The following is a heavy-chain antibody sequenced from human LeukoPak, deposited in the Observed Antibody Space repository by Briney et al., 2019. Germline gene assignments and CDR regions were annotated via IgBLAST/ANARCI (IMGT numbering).Heavy chain of an antibody. V-gene: IGHV4-59*01. CDR1: DGSISYYH. D-gene: IGHD5-24*01. Sequence: SETLSLTCIVSDGSISYYHWNWIRQPPGKGLEWIGYIYYSGSTNYNPSLKSRVTISVDTSKNQFSLKLSSVTAADTAVYYCARARDGYVGTFDPWGQGTLVTVSS. CDR3: ARARDGYVGTFDP. J-gene: IGHJ5*02. CDR2: IYYSGST.